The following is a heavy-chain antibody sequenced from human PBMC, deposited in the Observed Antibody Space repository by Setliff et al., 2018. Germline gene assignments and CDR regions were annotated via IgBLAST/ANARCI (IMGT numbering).Heavy chain of an antibody. CDR3: ARDRPSHTSDYYYSIPFDY. V-gene: IGHV1-18*01. J-gene: IGHJ4*02. Sequence: GASVKVSCKASGYTFSSYAISWVRQAPGQGLEWLGWISVYSGNTDYAQNFQGRVTMTIDTSTSTAYMELRTLRSDDTAFYFCARDRPSHTSDYYYSIPFDYWGRGTLVTVSS. CDR1: GYTFSSYA. D-gene: IGHD3-22*01. CDR2: ISVYSGNT.